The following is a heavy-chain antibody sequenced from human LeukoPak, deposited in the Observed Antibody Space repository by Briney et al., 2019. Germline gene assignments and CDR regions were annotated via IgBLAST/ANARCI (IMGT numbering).Heavy chain of an antibody. D-gene: IGHD3-22*01. CDR1: GGSISSSSTY. CDR2: INHSGST. Sequence: SETLSLTCTVSGGSISSSSTYWSWIRQPPGKGLEWIGEINHSGSTNYNPSLKSRVTISVDTSKNQFSLKLSSVTAADTAVYFCARGPPTDYYDSSGFYYVFDYWGQGTLVTVSS. V-gene: IGHV4-39*07. CDR3: ARGPPTDYYDSSGFYYVFDY. J-gene: IGHJ4*02.